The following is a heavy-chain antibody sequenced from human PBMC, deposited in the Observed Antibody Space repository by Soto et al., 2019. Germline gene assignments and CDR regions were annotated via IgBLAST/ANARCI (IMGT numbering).Heavy chain of an antibody. Sequence: QVHLVQSETEVKEPGASVTVSCKTSHATFTGYTINWVRQAPGQGLEWLGWISSLSGNTYYARDFQGRLTMTTNTSATIAYMELRSLRSDDTAVYFCARGTVTSGRWFGPWGQGTLVTVSS. V-gene: IGHV1-18*04. J-gene: IGHJ5*02. D-gene: IGHD4-17*01. CDR1: HATFTGYT. CDR2: ISSLSGNT. CDR3: ARGTVTSGRWFGP.